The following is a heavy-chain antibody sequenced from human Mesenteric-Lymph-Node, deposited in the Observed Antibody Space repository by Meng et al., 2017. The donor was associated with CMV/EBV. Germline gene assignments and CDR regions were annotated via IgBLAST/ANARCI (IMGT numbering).Heavy chain of an antibody. CDR3: ARDQSAMDV. CDR2: ISSSGYTI. Sequence: GESLKISCAASGFTFSDYYMTWIRQAPGKGLQWVSYISSSGYTIYYADSVKGRFTISRDNSKNTLYLQMNSLRAEDTAVYYCARDQSAMDVWGQGTTVTVSS. V-gene: IGHV3-11*01. J-gene: IGHJ6*02. CDR1: GFTFSDYY.